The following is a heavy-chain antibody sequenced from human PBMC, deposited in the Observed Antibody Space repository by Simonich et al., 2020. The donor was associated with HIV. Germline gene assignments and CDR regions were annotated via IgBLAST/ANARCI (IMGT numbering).Heavy chain of an antibody. CDR2: GNPNSGGT. V-gene: IGHV1-2*06. Sequence: QVQLVQSGAEVKKPGASVKVSCKASGYTFTDYNIHWVRQAPGQGREEMGRGNPNSGGTDYPKKFQGRVTMTRDKSINTAYMELSRLRSDDTAFYYCATHGPGSYSSALDIWGQGTMVTVSS. D-gene: IGHD1-26*01. CDR3: ATHGPGSYSSALDI. J-gene: IGHJ3*02. CDR1: GYTFTDYN.